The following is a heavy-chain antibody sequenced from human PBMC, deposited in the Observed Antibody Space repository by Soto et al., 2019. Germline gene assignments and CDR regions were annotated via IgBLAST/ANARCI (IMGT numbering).Heavy chain of an antibody. V-gene: IGHV3-23*01. CDR1: GLTFSTYA. CDR2: IGGRDDST. J-gene: IGHJ4*02. D-gene: IGHD6-19*01. Sequence: EVQLLESGGGLVQPGGSLRLACVGSGLTFSTYAMSWVRQAPAKGLECVSSIGGRDDSTRYADFVKGRFTISRDNSKNTLYVQTTSLRAEDTAVYYCARTYSSGYWGQGTLVTVSS. CDR3: ARTYSSGY.